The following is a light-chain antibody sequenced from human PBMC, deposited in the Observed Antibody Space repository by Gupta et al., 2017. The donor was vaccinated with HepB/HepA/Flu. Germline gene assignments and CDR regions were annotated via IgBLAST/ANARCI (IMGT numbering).Light chain of an antibody. CDR2: GAS. CDR3: QQYGSSLFT. J-gene: IGKJ3*01. Sequence: EIILTQSPGTLSLSPGERATLSCRASQSIRSSYLAWYQQKPGQAPRLLIYGASSRAIGIPDRFSGSGSGTDFTLTISRLEPEDFAVYYCQQYGSSLFTFGPGTKVDIK. CDR1: QSIRSSY. V-gene: IGKV3-20*01.